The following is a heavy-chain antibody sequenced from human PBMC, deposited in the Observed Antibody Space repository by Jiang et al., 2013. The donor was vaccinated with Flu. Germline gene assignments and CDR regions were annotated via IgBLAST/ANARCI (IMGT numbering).Heavy chain of an antibody. J-gene: IGHJ6*04. CDR1: GFTFGDYA. D-gene: IGHD3-10*01. CDR2: IRSKAYGGTT. V-gene: IGHV3-49*04. CDR3: TRDSFFRYGSGGEGIYYGMDV. Sequence: VQLLESGGGLVQPGRSLRLSCTASGFTFGDYAMSWVRQAPGKGLEWVGFIRSKAYGGTTEYAASVKGRFTISRDDSKSIAYLQMNSLKTEDTAVYYCTRDSFFRYGSGGEGIYYGMDVWGKGTTVTVSS.